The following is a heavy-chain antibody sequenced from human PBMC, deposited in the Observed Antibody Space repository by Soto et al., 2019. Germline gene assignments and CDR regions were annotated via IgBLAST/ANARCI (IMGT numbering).Heavy chain of an antibody. Sequence: PSETLSLTCFVSGGSITSYHWSWIRQFPGKGLEWIAYTSYTGNTNYNPSLQSRLSLSIDRAKNQFSLNLNSMSAADRAVYFCARGGGSDSFDYWGQGILVTVSS. CDR1: GGSITSYH. CDR2: TSYTGNT. D-gene: IGHD1-26*01. J-gene: IGHJ4*02. V-gene: IGHV4-59*12. CDR3: ARGGGSDSFDY.